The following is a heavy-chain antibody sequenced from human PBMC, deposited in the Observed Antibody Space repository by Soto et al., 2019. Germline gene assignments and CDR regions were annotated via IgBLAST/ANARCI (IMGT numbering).Heavy chain of an antibody. CDR1: GGTFSSYA. CDR3: ARGDYVWGSYRANYDAFDI. Sequence: QVQLVQSGAEVKKPGSSVKVSCKASGGTFSSYAISWVRQAPGQGLEWMGGIIPIFGTANYAQKFQGRVTITADESTSTAYMELSRLRSEDTAVYYCARGDYVWGSYRANYDAFDIWGQGTMVTVSS. D-gene: IGHD3-16*02. CDR2: IIPIFGTA. V-gene: IGHV1-69*01. J-gene: IGHJ3*02.